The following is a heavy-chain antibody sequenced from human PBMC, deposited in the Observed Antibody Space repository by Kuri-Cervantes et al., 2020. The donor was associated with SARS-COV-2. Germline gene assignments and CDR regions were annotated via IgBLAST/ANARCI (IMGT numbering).Heavy chain of an antibody. Sequence: GSLRLSCTVSGGAISSSSYYWGWIRQPPGKGLEWIGSIYYSGSTYYNPYHKSRVTISVDTSKNQFSLKLSSVTAANTAVYYCASNPIWDSGWYPPDYWGQGTMVTVSS. J-gene: IGHJ4*02. CDR1: GGAISSSSYY. D-gene: IGHD6-19*01. V-gene: IGHV4-39*07. CDR2: IYYSGST. CDR3: ASNPIWDSGWYPPDY.